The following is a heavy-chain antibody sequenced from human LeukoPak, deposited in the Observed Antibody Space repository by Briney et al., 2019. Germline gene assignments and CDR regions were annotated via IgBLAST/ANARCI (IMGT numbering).Heavy chain of an antibody. J-gene: IGHJ4*02. CDR2: TYYSSKWYK. V-gene: IGHV6-1*01. D-gene: IGHD6-19*01. CDR3: ARGWLGSGLDY. Sequence: QTLSLTCAISWDSFSSDSAAWNLIRQSPSRGLDWLGMTYYSSKWYKDYAVSVKSRITLNPATSKNQFSLLLNSVTPEATAVYYCARGWLGSGLDYWGQGTLVTVSS. CDR1: WDSFSSDSAA.